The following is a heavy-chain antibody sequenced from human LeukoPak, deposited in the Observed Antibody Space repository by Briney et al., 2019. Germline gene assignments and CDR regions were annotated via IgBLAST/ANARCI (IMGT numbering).Heavy chain of an antibody. D-gene: IGHD4-23*01. V-gene: IGHV3-53*01. CDR3: ASYGGRFDY. CDR1: VFTVSSNY. J-gene: IGHJ4*02. CDR2: IYSGGST. Sequence: PGGSLRLSCAASVFTVSSNYMSWVRQAPGRGLEWVSVIYSGGSTYYADSVKGRFTISRDNSKNTLYLQMNSLRAEDTAVYYCASYGGRFDYWGQGTLVTVSS.